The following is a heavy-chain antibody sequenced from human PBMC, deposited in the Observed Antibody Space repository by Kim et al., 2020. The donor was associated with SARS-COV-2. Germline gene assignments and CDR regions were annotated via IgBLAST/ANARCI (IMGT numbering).Heavy chain of an antibody. CDR1: GFTFSTYW. CDR3: ARFPST. CDR2: IKEDGGER. Sequence: GGSLRLSCAASGFTFSTYWMTWVRQAPGKGLEWVANIKEDGGERYYVGSVEGRFTISRDSAKNSLFLQMNSLRAEDTAVYYCARFPSTLGQGTLVTVSS. J-gene: IGHJ5*02. V-gene: IGHV3-7*01.